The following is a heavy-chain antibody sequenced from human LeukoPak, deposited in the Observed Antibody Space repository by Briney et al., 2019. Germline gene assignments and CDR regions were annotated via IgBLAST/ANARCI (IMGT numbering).Heavy chain of an antibody. D-gene: IGHD6-13*01. V-gene: IGHV4-39*07. CDR2: IYYSGST. CDR1: GGSISSSSYY. CDR3: ARDFLKDSSWYREGQDY. J-gene: IGHJ4*02. Sequence: SETLSLTCTVPGGSISSSSYYWGWIRQPPGKGLEWLGTIYYSGSTYYNPSLKSRVTIPVDTSKNQFSLKLSSVTAADTAVYYCARDFLKDSSWYREGQDYWGQGTLVTVSS.